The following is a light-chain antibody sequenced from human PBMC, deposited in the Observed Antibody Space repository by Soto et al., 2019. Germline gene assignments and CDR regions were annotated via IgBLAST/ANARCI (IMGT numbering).Light chain of an antibody. J-gene: IGKJ1*01. Sequence: EIVLTQSPGTLSLSPGERATLSCRASQSVSSNSLAWYQQKPGQAPRLLIFGASNRATGIPDRFSGSGSGTEFTLSIRRLEPEDYAVYYCQQYGSSPQTFGQGTKVEIK. CDR2: GAS. CDR3: QQYGSSPQT. CDR1: QSVSSNS. V-gene: IGKV3-20*01.